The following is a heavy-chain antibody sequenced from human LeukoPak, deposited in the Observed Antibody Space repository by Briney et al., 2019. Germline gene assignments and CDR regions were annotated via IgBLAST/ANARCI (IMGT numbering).Heavy chain of an antibody. CDR3: ARGYCSSTSCYPDWFDP. J-gene: IGHJ5*02. Sequence: SVKVSCKASGGTFSSYAISWVRQAPGQGLEWMGGIIPIFGTANYAQKFQGRVTITTDESTSTAYMELSSLRSEDTAVYYCARGYCSSTSCYPDWFDPWGQGTLVTVSS. CDR2: IIPIFGTA. V-gene: IGHV1-69*05. D-gene: IGHD2-2*01. CDR1: GGTFSSYA.